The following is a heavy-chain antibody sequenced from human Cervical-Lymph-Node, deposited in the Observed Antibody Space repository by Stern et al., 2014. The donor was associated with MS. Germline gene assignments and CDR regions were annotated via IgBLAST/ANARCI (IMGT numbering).Heavy chain of an antibody. Sequence: QVQLVQSGAEVKKPGASVKVSCKASGYTFSNYAMHWVRQAPGQRLEWMGWINAGNGNTKYSQKLQGRVTFTRDTSASTAYMELSSLRSEDTAVYYCARDTSLAVADNWFDPWGQGTLVTVSS. CDR1: GYTFSNYA. CDR3: ARDTSLAVADNWFDP. J-gene: IGHJ5*02. D-gene: IGHD6-19*01. V-gene: IGHV1-3*01. CDR2: INAGNGNT.